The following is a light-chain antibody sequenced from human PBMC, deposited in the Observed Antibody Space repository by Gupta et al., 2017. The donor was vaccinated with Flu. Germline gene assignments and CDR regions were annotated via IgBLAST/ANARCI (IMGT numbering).Light chain of an antibody. J-gene: IGLJ3*02. CDR1: SSNIGSNV. CDR2: NDN. V-gene: IGLV1-44*01. CDR3: AAWDGSLNGLCV. Sequence: QSVLTQPISEYATPGQRVTISCSGGSSNIGSNVVSWYQQLPGTAPKLLIYNDNQRPSGVPDRFSGSKSGTSASLAISGLQSEDEADYYCAAWDGSLNGLCVFGGGTKLTVL.